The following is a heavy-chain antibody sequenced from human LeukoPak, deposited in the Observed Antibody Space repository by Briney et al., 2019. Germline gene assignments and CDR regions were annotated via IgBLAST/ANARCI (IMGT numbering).Heavy chain of an antibody. V-gene: IGHV3-15*01. CDR2: IKSKTDGGTT. Sequence: GGSLRLSCAASGFTFSNAWMSWVRQAPGKGLEWVGRIKSKTDGGTTDYAAPVKGRFTISRDDSKNTLYLQMNSLKTEDTAVYYCTREGIIAVARTVYFQHWGQGALVTVSS. J-gene: IGHJ1*01. CDR3: TREGIIAVARTVYFQH. CDR1: GFTFSNAW. D-gene: IGHD6-19*01.